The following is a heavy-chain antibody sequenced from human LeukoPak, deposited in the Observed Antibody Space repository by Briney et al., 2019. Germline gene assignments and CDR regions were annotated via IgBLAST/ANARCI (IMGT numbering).Heavy chain of an antibody. CDR1: GGSFSGYY. Sequence: PSETLSLTCAVYGGSFSGYYWSWIRQPSGKGLEWIGEINHSGSTNYNPSLKSRVTISVDTSKNQFSLKLSSVTAADTAVYYCARAKLTMVRGVHVDYWGQGTLVTVSS. CDR2: INHSGST. V-gene: IGHV4-34*01. CDR3: ARAKLTMVRGVHVDY. D-gene: IGHD3-10*01. J-gene: IGHJ4*02.